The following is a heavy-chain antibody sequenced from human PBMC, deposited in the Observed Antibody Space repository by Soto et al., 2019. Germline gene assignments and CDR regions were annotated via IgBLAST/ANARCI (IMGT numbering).Heavy chain of an antibody. CDR3: AKLTNS. CDR2: FTTSGDKT. V-gene: IGHV3-23*01. CDR1: GCTFSSST. J-gene: IGHJ5*01. Sequence: PGGSLRLSCAASGCTFSSSTMSWVRQAPGRGLEWVSSFTTSGDKTYYADSVKGRFTISRDNSKNTLYLQMNSLRVEDTAVYYCAKLTNSRGQGTLVPV.